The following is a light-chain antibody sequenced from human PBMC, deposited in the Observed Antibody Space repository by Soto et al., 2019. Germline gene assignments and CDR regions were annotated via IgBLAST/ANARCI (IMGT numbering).Light chain of an antibody. Sequence: QSALTQPASVSGSPGQSITISCTGTSSDVGSDNFVSWYQHHPGKAPKLMIYEGSRRPSGVSNRFSGSKSGKTASLTISGLQAEDEAEYYCCSYVDTPFFGGGTKVTVL. V-gene: IGLV2-23*01. CDR3: CSYVDTPF. J-gene: IGLJ2*01. CDR2: EGS. CDR1: SSDVGSDNF.